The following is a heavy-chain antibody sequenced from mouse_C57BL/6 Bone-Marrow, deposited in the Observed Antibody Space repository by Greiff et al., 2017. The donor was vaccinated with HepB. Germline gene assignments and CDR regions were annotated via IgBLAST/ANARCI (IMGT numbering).Heavy chain of an antibody. Sequence: VQLQQSGAELVRPGPSVKMSCKASGYTFTNYWIGWAKQRPGHGLEWIGDIYPGGGYTNYNEKFKGKATLTADKSSSTAYIQFSSLTSEDSAIYYCARSPITTGWYFDVWGTGTTVTVSS. CDR2: IYPGGGYT. CDR1: GYTFTNYW. J-gene: IGHJ1*03. CDR3: ARSPITTGWYFDV. D-gene: IGHD1-1*01. V-gene: IGHV1-63*01.